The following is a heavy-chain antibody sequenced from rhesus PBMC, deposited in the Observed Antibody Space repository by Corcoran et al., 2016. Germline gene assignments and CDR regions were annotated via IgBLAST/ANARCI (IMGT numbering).Heavy chain of an antibody. V-gene: IGHV4-160*01. CDR3: ARDDYYGSGYPFDY. D-gene: IGHD3-28*01. Sequence: QLQLQESGPGLVKPSETLSLTCAVSGGSISGYWWSWIRQPPGKGLEWIGRIDSSGSTDYNPSLKSRVTISRDTSKNQFSLKLSSVTAADTAVYYCARDDYYGSGYPFDYWGQGVLVTVSS. J-gene: IGHJ4*01. CDR2: IDSSGST. CDR1: GGSISGYW.